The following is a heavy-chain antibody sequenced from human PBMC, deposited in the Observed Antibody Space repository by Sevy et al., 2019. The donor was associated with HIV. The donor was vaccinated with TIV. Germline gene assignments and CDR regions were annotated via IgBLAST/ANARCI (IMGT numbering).Heavy chain of an antibody. V-gene: IGHV3-30*18. CDR1: GFTFSSYG. CDR3: AKDSSYYDFWSGSLYYYYGMDV. J-gene: IGHJ6*02. D-gene: IGHD3-3*01. CDR2: ISYDGSNK. Sequence: GGSLRLSCAASGFTFSSYGMHWVRQAPGKGLEWVAVISYDGSNKYYADSVKGRLQISRDNSKNTLYLQMNSLRAEDTAVYYCAKDSSYYDFWSGSLYYYYGMDVWGQGTTVTVSS.